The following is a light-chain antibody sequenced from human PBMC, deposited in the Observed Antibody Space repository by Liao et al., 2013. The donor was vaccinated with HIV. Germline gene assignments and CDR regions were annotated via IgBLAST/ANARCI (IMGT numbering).Light chain of an antibody. V-gene: IGLV3-21*01. J-gene: IGLJ2*01. CDR2: YDS. CDR3: QAWDISTGDVV. CDR1: NIGDKS. Sequence: SNVLTQPPSVSVAPGKTARITCGGTNIGDKSVHWYQQKPGQAPVVIIYYDSDRPSGIPERFSGSNSGNMATLTISGVEAGDEADYYCQAWDISTGDVVFGGGTKLTVL.